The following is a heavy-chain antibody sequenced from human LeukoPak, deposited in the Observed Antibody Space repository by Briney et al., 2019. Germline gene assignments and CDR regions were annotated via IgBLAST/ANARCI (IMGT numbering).Heavy chain of an antibody. J-gene: IGHJ4*02. CDR1: GFTFSTYA. CDR3: ARAKEIFGVVIPGHDY. Sequence: GGSLRLSCAASGFTFSTYAMNWVRQAPGKGLEWVSTISGTGGSTYYADSVNGRFTISRDDSKNTLFLQMNSLRAEDTAVYYCARAKEIFGVVIPGHDYWGQGTLVTVSS. D-gene: IGHD3-3*01. V-gene: IGHV3-23*01. CDR2: ISGTGGST.